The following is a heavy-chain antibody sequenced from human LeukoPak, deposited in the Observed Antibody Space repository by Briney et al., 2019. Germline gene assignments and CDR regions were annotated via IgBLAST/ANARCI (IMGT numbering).Heavy chain of an antibody. CDR1: GITFSSYG. CDR3: ARDSPMVRGVIGELGFDY. J-gene: IGHJ4*02. Sequence: PGGSLRLSCAASGITFSSYGMSWVRQAPGKGLEWVSRISSTGGTTYYADSVKGRFTISRDNSKNTLYLQMNSLRAEDTAVYYCARDSPMVRGVIGELGFDYWGQGTLVTVSS. CDR2: ISSTGGTT. D-gene: IGHD3-10*01. V-gene: IGHV3-23*01.